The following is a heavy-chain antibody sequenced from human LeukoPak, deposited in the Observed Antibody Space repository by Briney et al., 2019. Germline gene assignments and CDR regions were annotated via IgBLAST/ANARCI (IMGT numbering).Heavy chain of an antibody. J-gene: IGHJ4*02. CDR1: GFTFSGHW. CDR3: ARDQYDTWSRRGNFNS. V-gene: IGHV3-7*03. D-gene: IGHD3-3*01. Sequence: GGSLRLSCAASGFTFSGHWMTWVRQAPGKGLEWVANIKEDGSKKNYVDSVKGRFTISRDNAKNSLYLQMTSLRAEDTAMYYCARDQYDTWSRRGNFNSWGQGTLVIVSS. CDR2: IKEDGSKK.